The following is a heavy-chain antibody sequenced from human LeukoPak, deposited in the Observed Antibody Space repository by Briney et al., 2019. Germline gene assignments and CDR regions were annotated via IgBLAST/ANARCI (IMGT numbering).Heavy chain of an antibody. Sequence: GRSLRLSCAASGFTFDDYAMHWVRQAPGKGLEWVSGISWNSGSIGYADSVKGRFTISRDNAKNSLNLQMNSLRAEDTALYYCAKGGWYDILTGYYKHDAFDIWGQGTMVTVSS. V-gene: IGHV3-9*01. CDR2: ISWNSGSI. D-gene: IGHD3-9*01. J-gene: IGHJ3*02. CDR1: GFTFDDYA. CDR3: AKGGWYDILTGYYKHDAFDI.